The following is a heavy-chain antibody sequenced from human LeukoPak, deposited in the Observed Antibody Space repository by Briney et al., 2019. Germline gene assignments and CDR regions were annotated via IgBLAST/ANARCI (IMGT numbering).Heavy chain of an antibody. J-gene: IGHJ5*02. CDR3: AREGGLLRFGEKNNWFDP. Sequence: GGSLRLSCAASGFTFSSYGMHWVRQAPGKGLEWVAVIWYDGSNKYYADSVKGRFTISRDNSKNTLYLQMNSLRAEDTAVYYCAREGGLLRFGEKNNWFDPWGQGTLVTVSS. D-gene: IGHD3-10*01. CDR1: GFTFSSYG. CDR2: IWYDGSNK. V-gene: IGHV3-33*01.